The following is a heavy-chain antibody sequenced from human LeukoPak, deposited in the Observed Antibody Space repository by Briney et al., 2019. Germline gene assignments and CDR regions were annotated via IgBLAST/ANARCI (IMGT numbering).Heavy chain of an antibody. J-gene: IGHJ6*03. CDR2: IYYSETT. CDR3: ARQVSDYYYYYIDV. D-gene: IGHD5/OR15-5a*01. V-gene: IGHV4-39*01. Sequence: SETLSLTCTASGGSISSSGYYWDWIRQPPGKGLEWIGSIYYSETTYYNSSLKSRGTISLDTSKNQFSLSLKSVAAADTAVYYGARQVSDYYYYYIDVWGKGATVTVSS. CDR1: GGSISSSGYY.